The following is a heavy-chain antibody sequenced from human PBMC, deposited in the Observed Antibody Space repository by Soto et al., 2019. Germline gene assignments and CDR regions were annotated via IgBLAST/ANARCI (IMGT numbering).Heavy chain of an antibody. CDR2: IYYSGST. V-gene: IGHV4-59*08. D-gene: IGHD2-2*01. J-gene: IGHJ1*01. Sequence: SETLSLTCTVSGGSISSYYWSWIRQPPGKGLEWIGYIYYSGSTNYNPSLKSRVTISVDTSKNQFSLKLSSVTAADTAVYYCASPLHIVVSTEYFQHRGQGTLVTVSS. CDR1: GGSISSYY. CDR3: ASPLHIVVSTEYFQH.